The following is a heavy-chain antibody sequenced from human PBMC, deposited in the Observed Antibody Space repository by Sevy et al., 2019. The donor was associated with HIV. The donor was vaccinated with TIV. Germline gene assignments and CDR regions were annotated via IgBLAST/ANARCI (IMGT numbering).Heavy chain of an antibody. CDR1: GYTFISYV. V-gene: IGHV7-4-1*02. J-gene: IGHJ6*02. Sequence: ASVKVSCKASGYTFISYVMNWVRQAPGQGLEWMGWINTNTGNPTYAQDFTGRFVFSLDTSVSTAYLQISSLKAEGIAVYYCARGECSSSGCYYYYGMDVWGQRATVTVSS. CDR3: ARGECSSSGCYYYYGMDV. CDR2: INTNTGNP. D-gene: IGHD2-2*01.